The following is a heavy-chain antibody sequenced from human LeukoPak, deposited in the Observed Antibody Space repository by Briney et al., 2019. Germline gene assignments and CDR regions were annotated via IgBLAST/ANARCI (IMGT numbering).Heavy chain of an antibody. Sequence: YXXSWIRQAPXXXLEXXSYISSILSTISYPHSLNAPFPISSPNPKNSLYLQMNTLRADDTAVYYCASGWPYYYDSSGYYRIAPWGQGTLVTVSS. V-gene: IGHV3-11*01. CDR1: YX. D-gene: IGHD3-22*01. CDR3: ASGWPYYYDSSGYYRIAP. J-gene: IGHJ5*02. CDR2: ISSILSTI.